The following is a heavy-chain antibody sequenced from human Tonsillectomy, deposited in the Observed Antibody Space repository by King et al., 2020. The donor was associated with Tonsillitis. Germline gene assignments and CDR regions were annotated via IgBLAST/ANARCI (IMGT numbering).Heavy chain of an antibody. Sequence: VQLVESGAEVKKPGASVRVSCRASGHTFTGYYFHWMRQAPGQGLEGMVGMNPYSGDTHYDQKFLDRVTMTRDTSINTAYMERSGLRSDDTAKYYCARWGGALWRLVALFDYWGQGTVVTVSS. CDR3: ARWGGALWRLVALFDY. J-gene: IGHJ4*02. CDR2: MNPYSGDT. D-gene: IGHD3-16*01. CDR1: GHTFTGYY. V-gene: IGHV1-2*02.